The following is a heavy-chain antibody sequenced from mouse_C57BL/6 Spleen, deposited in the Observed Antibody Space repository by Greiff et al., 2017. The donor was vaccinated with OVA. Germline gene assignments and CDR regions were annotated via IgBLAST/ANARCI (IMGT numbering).Heavy chain of an antibody. CDR2: IWTGGGT. D-gene: IGHD2-4*01. V-gene: IGHV2-9-1*01. Sequence: VKVVESGPGLVAPSQSLSITCTVSGFSLTSYAISWVRQPPGKGLEWLGVIWTGGGTNYNSALKSRLSISKDTSKSQVFLRMNSLQTDDTASDYCARNGDDYGGYYFDYWGQGTTLTVSS. CDR3: ARNGDDYGGYYFDY. J-gene: IGHJ2*01. CDR1: GFSLTSYA.